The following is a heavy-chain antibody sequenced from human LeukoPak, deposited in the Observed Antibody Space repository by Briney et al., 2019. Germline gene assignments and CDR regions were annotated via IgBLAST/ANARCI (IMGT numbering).Heavy chain of an antibody. CDR3: ARVSSSGWYVVDY. CDR2: IYYSGST. V-gene: IGHV4-59*01. D-gene: IGHD6-19*01. J-gene: IGHJ4*02. CDR1: GGSISSYY. Sequence: KPSETLSLTCTVSGGSISSYYWSWIRQPPGKGLEWIGYIYYSGSTNYNPSLKSRVTISVDTSKNQSSLKLSSVTAADTAVYYCARVSSSGWYVVDYWGQGTLVTVSS.